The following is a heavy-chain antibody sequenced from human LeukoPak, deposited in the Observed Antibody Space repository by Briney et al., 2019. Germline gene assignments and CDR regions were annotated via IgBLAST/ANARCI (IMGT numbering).Heavy chain of an antibody. D-gene: IGHD5-24*01. CDR1: GFTFDDYA. V-gene: IGHV3-9*01. CDR3: AKDLGPGSMATSPGFDY. CDR2: ISWNSGSI. Sequence: PGRSLRLSCAASGFTFDDYAMHWVRQAPGKGLERVSGISWNSGSIGYADSVKGRFTISRDNAKTSLYLQMNSLRAEDTALYYCAKDLGPGSMATSPGFDYWGQGTLVTVSS. J-gene: IGHJ4*02.